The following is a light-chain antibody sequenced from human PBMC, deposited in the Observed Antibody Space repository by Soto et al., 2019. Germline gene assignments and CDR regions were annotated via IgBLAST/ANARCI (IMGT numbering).Light chain of an antibody. CDR1: QSVSSY. CDR3: QDFAYPQWT. CDR2: DAS. V-gene: IGKV3-11*01. J-gene: IGKJ1*01. Sequence: EIVLTQSPATLSLSPGERATLSCRASQSVSSYLAWYQQKPGQAPRLLIYDASNRATGIPARFSGSGSGTDFTLTISSLEPEDFAVYYCQDFAYPQWTFGQGTKVEI.